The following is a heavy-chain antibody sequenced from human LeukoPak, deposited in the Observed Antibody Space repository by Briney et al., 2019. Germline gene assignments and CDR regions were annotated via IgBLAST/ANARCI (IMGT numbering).Heavy chain of an antibody. CDR2: FDPDDGET. CDR3: AAASSQLISYSGYAPFDD. CDR1: GYTLTELS. Sequence: ASVKVSCKVSGYTLTELSMHWVRQAPGKGLEWMGGFDPDDGETIYAQKFQGRVTMTEDTSTDTAYMELSSLRSEDTAVYYCAAASSQLISYSGYAPFDDWGQGTLVTVSS. J-gene: IGHJ4*02. V-gene: IGHV1-24*01. D-gene: IGHD5-12*01.